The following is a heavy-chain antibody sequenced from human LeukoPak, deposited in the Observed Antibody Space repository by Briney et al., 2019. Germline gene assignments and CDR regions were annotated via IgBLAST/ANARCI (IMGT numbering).Heavy chain of an antibody. CDR2: INPNSGGT. J-gene: IGHJ3*02. D-gene: IGHD3-16*02. CDR1: GYTFTGYY. V-gene: IGHV1-2*02. Sequence: GASVKVSCKASGYTFTGYYMHWVRQAPGQGLEWMGWINPNSGGTNYAQKLQGRVTMTRDTSISTAYMELSRLRSDDTAAYYCARVRLRLGELSSDAFDIWGQGTMVTVSS. CDR3: ARVRLRLGELSSDAFDI.